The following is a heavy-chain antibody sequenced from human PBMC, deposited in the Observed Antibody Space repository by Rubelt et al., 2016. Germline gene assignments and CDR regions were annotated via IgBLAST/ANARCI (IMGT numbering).Heavy chain of an antibody. J-gene: IGHJ5*02. CDR1: GDSISRSGYS. V-gene: IGHV4-39*07. Sequence: QLQLRESGPGLLRPSEALSLSCSVSGDSISRSGYSWAWIRQPPGKGLEWIGEISHSGSTNFNPSLKSRLTISVDTSKKQFPLNLTAVTAGETDVYYCAKIFGYGSGSSCYRWIDPWGQGTLVTVSS. CDR2: ISHSGST. D-gene: IGHD2-2*03. CDR3: AKIFGYGSGSSCYRWIDP.